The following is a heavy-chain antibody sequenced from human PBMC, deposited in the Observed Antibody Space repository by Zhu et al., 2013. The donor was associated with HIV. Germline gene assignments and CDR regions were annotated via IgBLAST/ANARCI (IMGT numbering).Heavy chain of an antibody. V-gene: IGHV1-46*03. CDR1: GHIFTRYY. CDR2: INPSGGST. CDR3: ARDYASGIRTYGMDV. D-gene: IGHD3-10*01. J-gene: IGHJ6*02. Sequence: QVQLVQSGAEVKKPGASVKVSCKASGHIFTRYYFHWVRQAPGQGLEWMGMINPSGGSTSYAQKFQGRVNMTRDTSTSTVYMQMSSLRSEDTAVYYCARDYASGIRTYGMDVWGQGTAVT.